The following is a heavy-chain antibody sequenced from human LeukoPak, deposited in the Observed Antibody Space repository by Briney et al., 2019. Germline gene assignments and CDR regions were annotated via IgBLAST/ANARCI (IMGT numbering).Heavy chain of an antibody. CDR2: ISGSGGST. J-gene: IGHJ4*02. D-gene: IGHD1-26*01. Sequence: GGSLRLSCAASGFTFSSYAMSWVRQAPGKGLEWVSAISGSGGSTYYADSVKGRFTISRDNSKNTLYLQMNSLRAEDTAVYYRAKDRRWELLYTFDYWGQGTLVTVSS. CDR3: AKDRRWELLYTFDY. CDR1: GFTFSSYA. V-gene: IGHV3-23*01.